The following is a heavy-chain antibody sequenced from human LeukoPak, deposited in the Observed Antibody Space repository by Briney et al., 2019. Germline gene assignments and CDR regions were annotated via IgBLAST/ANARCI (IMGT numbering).Heavy chain of an antibody. D-gene: IGHD3-16*01. J-gene: IGHJ4*02. V-gene: IGHV4-59*08. CDR2: IYYTGTT. CDR3: ANYDGAPRS. CDR1: GGSMSSYY. Sequence: SETLSLTCTVSGGSMSSYYWSWIRQPPGKGLEWIGFIYYTGTTNYNPSLKSRVTISVDTSNNQFSLKLSSVTAADMAVYYCANYDGAPRSWGQGTLVTVSS.